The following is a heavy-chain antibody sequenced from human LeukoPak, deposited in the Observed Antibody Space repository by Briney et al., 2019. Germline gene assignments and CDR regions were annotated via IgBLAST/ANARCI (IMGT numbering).Heavy chain of an antibody. D-gene: IGHD2-15*01. V-gene: IGHV3-74*01. CDR1: GFTFSSYW. CDR3: ACGYCSGGSCLGN. J-gene: IGHJ4*02. CDR2: INSDRSST. Sequence: GGTLRLSCAASGFTFSSYWMHWIRQAPAKGLVWVSRINSDRSSTSYEDSVKGRFTISRDNAKNTLYLQMNSLRAEDTAVYYCACGYCSGGSCLGNWGQGTLVTVSS.